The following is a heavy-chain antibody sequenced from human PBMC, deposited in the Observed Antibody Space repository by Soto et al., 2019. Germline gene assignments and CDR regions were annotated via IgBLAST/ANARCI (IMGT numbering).Heavy chain of an antibody. Sequence: GGSLRLSCADSGFTFSHYTMNWVRQAPGKGLEWVSSITSSGNYKYYADSVKGRFTISRDSAKSSLYLQISSLRAEDTAVYYCARGLLTFGGVIVVAFDFWGLGTLVTV. CDR3: ARGLLTFGGVIVVAFDF. J-gene: IGHJ4*02. CDR2: ITSSGNYK. D-gene: IGHD3-16*02. V-gene: IGHV3-21*01. CDR1: GFTFSHYT.